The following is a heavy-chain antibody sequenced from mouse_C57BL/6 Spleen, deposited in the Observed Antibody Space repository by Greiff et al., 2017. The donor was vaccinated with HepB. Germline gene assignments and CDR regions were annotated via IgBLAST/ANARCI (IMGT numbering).Heavy chain of an antibody. CDR3: ASRDYEGMDY. V-gene: IGHV1-82*01. CDR1: GYAFSSSW. Sequence: VQRVESGPELVKPGASVKISCKASGYAFSSSWMNWVKQRPGKGLEWIGRIYPGDGDTNYNGKFKGKATLTADKSSSTAYMQLSSLTSEDAAVYFCASRDYEGMDYWGQGTSVTVSS. CDR2: IYPGDGDT. J-gene: IGHJ4*01.